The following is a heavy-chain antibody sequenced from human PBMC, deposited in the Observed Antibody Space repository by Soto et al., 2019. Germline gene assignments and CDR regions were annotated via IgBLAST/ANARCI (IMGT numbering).Heavy chain of an antibody. D-gene: IGHD3-22*01. Sequence: ASVKVSCKASGYTFTGYYMHWVRQAPGQGLEWMGWINPNSGGTNYAQKFQGWVTMTRDTSISTAYMELSRLRSDDTAVYYCAMSPDYYDSKRLEYWGQGTLVTVSS. CDR1: GYTFTGYY. CDR3: AMSPDYYDSKRLEY. CDR2: INPNSGGT. J-gene: IGHJ4*02. V-gene: IGHV1-2*04.